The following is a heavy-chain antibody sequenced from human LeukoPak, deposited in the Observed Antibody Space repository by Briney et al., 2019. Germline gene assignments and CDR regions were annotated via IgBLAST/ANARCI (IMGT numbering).Heavy chain of an antibody. CDR2: ISPSGGST. CDR3: AREFCNGGSCYSGSFDP. D-gene: IGHD2-15*01. Sequence: ASVTVSFKSFGYTFTSNYMHWVRQAPGQGQEWMGVISPSGGSTTYAQKFQGRVTLTSDMSTTTDYLELSSLRSEDAAVYYCAREFCNGGSCYSGSFDPWGQGTLVTVSS. V-gene: IGHV1-46*01. CDR1: GYTFTSNY. J-gene: IGHJ5*02.